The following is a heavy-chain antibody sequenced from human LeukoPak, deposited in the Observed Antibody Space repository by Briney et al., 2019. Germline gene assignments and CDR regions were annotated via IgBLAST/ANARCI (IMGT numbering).Heavy chain of an antibody. CDR1: GGTFSSYA. V-gene: IGHV1-69*05. Sequence: SVKVSCKASGGTFSSYAISWVRQAPGQGLEWMGGIIPIFGTANYAQKFQGRVTITTDESTSTAYMELSSLRSVDTAVYYCARGGYSSPPFDYWGQGTLVTVSS. CDR2: IIPIFGTA. D-gene: IGHD6-13*01. CDR3: ARGGYSSPPFDY. J-gene: IGHJ4*02.